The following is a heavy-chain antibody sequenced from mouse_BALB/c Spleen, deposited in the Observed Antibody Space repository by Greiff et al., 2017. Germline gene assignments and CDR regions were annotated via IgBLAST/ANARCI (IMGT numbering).Heavy chain of an antibody. Sequence: DVMLVESGGGLVKPGGSLKLSCAASGFTFSSYAMSWVRQTPEKRLAWVASISSGGSTYYPDSVKGRFTISRDNVRNILYLQMSSLRSEDTAMYYCARGYDYDHYYAMDYWGQGTSVTVSS. CDR3: ARGYDYDHYYAMDY. J-gene: IGHJ4*01. CDR2: ISSGGST. D-gene: IGHD2-4*01. CDR1: GFTFSSYA. V-gene: IGHV5-6-5*01.